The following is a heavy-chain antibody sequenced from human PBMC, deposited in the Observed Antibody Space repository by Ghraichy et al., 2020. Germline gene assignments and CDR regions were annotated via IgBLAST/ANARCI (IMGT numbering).Heavy chain of an antibody. CDR2: INNDGTST. D-gene: IGHD5-18*01. Sequence: GGSPRLSCAASGFTFISFRMNWVRQAPGKGLEWVSCINNDGTSTSYADSVKGRFTISRDNAKNTLYLQINSLRAEDAAVYYCARDAYSYDIYYYYGMDVWGQGTTVTVSS. CDR1: GFTFISFR. J-gene: IGHJ6*02. V-gene: IGHV3-74*01. CDR3: ARDAYSYDIYYYYGMDV.